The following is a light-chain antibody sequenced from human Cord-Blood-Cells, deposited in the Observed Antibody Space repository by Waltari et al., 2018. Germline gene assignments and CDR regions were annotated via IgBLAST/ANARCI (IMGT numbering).Light chain of an antibody. CDR3: QQRSNWPLYT. J-gene: IGKJ2*01. Sequence: EIVLTQSPATLSLSPGERATLSCRASQSVSSYLAWYQQKPGQAPRLLIYVASNRATGIPARFSGSWSGTDFTLTISSLEPEDFAVYYCQQRSNWPLYTFGQGTKLEIK. V-gene: IGKV3-11*01. CDR2: VAS. CDR1: QSVSSY.